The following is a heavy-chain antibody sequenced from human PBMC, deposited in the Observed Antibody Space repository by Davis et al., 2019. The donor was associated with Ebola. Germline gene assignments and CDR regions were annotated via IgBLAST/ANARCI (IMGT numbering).Heavy chain of an antibody. CDR1: GFTFSSYS. V-gene: IGHV3-21*04. CDR3: ARDKTAAGNSKVGYYGMDV. D-gene: IGHD6-13*01. Sequence: GESLKISCAASGFTFSSYSTNWVRQAPGKGLEWVSSISSSSSYIYYADSVKGRFTFSRDNAKNSLYLQMNSLRAEDTAVYYCARDKTAAGNSKVGYYGMDVWGQGTTVTVSS. CDR2: ISSSSSYI. J-gene: IGHJ6*02.